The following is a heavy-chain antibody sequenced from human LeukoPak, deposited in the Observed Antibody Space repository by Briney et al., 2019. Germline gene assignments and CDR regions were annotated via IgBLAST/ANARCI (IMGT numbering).Heavy chain of an antibody. J-gene: IGHJ4*02. Sequence: SETLSLTCAVYGGSFNGYYWSWIRQPPGKGLEWIGEITHSGSTTYNPSLKSRVTISVDTSKNQFSLKLSSVTAADTAVYYCARIWKRRGYSGYDYTIDYWGQGTLVTVSS. CDR2: ITHSGST. V-gene: IGHV4-34*01. CDR3: ARIWKRRGYSGYDYTIDY. CDR1: GGSFNGYY. D-gene: IGHD5-12*01.